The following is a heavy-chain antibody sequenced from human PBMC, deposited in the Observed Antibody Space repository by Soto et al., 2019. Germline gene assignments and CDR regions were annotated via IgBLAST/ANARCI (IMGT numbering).Heavy chain of an antibody. V-gene: IGHV3-73*01. J-gene: IGHJ6*02. Sequence: PGGSLRLSCAASGITFSGSAMHWVRQASGKGLEWVGRIRSKANSYATAYAASVKGRFTISRDDSKNTAYLQMNSLKTEDTAVYYCTRQIGYSYGTFYYYYGMDVWGQGTTVTVSS. CDR1: GITFSGSA. CDR2: IRSKANSYAT. CDR3: TRQIGYSYGTFYYYYGMDV. D-gene: IGHD5-18*01.